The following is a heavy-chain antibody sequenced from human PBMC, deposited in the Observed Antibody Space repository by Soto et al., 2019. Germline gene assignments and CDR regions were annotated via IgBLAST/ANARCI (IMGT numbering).Heavy chain of an antibody. CDR2: ISGSGGST. CDR3: AKDRTLEGCFDP. J-gene: IGHJ5*02. V-gene: IGHV3-23*01. Sequence: EVQLLESGGGLVQPGGSLRLSCAASGFTFSSYAMSWVRQAPGKGLEWVSAISGSGGSTYYADSVKGRFTISRDNSKNTLYLQMNSRRADDTAVYYCAKDRTLEGCFDPWGQGTLVTVSS. CDR1: GFTFSSYA.